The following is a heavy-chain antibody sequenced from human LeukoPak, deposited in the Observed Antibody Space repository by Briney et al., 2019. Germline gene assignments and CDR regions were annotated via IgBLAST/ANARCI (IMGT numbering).Heavy chain of an antibody. J-gene: IGHJ4*02. CDR1: GFTLSSYW. CDR3: ASEINYGDYVDY. D-gene: IGHD4-17*01. V-gene: IGHV3-7*04. Sequence: GGSLRLSCAASGFTLSSYWMSWVRQAPGKGLEWVANIKQDGSEKYYVDSVKGRFTISRDNAKNSLYLQMNSLRAEDTAVYYCASEINYGDYVDYWGQGTLVTVSS. CDR2: IKQDGSEK.